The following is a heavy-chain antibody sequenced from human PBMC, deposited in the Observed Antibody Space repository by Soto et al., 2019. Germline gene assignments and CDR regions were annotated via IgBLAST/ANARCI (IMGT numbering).Heavy chain of an antibody. J-gene: IGHJ3*02. CDR1: GFPFTSYA. Sequence: AGSLSLSCPASGFPFTSYAMSWVRQAPGKGLEWFSAISGSGGSTYYADSVKGRFTISRDNSKNTLYLQMNSLRAEDTAVYYCAKDIAKIFKDAFDIWGQGTMVTVSS. D-gene: IGHD3-16*02. CDR2: ISGSGGST. CDR3: AKDIAKIFKDAFDI. V-gene: IGHV3-23*01.